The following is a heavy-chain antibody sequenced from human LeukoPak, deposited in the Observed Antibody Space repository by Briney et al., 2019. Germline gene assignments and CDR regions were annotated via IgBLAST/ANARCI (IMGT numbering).Heavy chain of an antibody. J-gene: IGHJ4*02. D-gene: IGHD5-12*01. CDR3: ARAASGFYDYYFDF. V-gene: IGHV1-2*02. CDR2: ISPNSGGT. Sequence: ASVKVSCMPSGYTFTAYYIHWVRQAPGQGLEWMGWISPNSGGTNYALKLQGRVTMTRDTSISTAYMELRSLRPDDTAFYYCARAASGFYDYYFDFWGQGTLVTVSS. CDR1: GYTFTAYY.